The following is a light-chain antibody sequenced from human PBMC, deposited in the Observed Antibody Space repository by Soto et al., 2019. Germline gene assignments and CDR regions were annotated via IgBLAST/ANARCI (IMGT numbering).Light chain of an antibody. Sequence: EIVMTQSPATLSVSPGETATLSCRASRSVSTNLAWYQQKPGQPPRLLIYGASTRATGIPDRFSGSGSGTDFTLTISRLETEDFAVFYCQQYGTSEIIFGQGTRLEIK. CDR1: RSVSTN. CDR2: GAS. CDR3: QQYGTSEII. V-gene: IGKV3D-15*01. J-gene: IGKJ5*01.